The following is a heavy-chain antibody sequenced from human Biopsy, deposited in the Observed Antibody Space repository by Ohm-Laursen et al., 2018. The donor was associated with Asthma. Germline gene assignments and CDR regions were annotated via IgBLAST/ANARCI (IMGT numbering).Heavy chain of an antibody. CDR3: AREGVAGTHIED. CDR1: RFTYE. CDR2: ISYDGSSI. Sequence: SLRLSCAASRFTYEMHWVRQAPGKGLEGVAVISYDGSSIYYADSVKGRFTISRDNSKNTLSLQMNSLTAEDTAVYYCAREGVAGTHIEDWGQGTLVTISS. V-gene: IGHV3-30-3*01. J-gene: IGHJ4*02. D-gene: IGHD6-19*01.